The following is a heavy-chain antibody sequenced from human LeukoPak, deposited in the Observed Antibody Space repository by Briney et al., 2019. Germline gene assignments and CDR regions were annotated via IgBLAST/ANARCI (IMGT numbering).Heavy chain of an antibody. D-gene: IGHD5-12*01. Sequence: SETLSLTCAVYGGSFSGYYRSWIRQPPGKGLEWIGYIYYSGSTNYNPSLKSRVTISVDTSKNQFSLKLSSVTAADTAVYYCARGDWVATEIVRDYYYYMDVWGKGTTVTISS. J-gene: IGHJ6*03. CDR3: ARGDWVATEIVRDYYYYMDV. CDR1: GGSFSGYY. CDR2: IYYSGST. V-gene: IGHV4-59*01.